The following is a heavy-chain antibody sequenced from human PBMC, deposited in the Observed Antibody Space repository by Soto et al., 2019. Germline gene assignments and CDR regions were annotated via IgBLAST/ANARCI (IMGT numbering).Heavy chain of an antibody. J-gene: IGHJ3*02. V-gene: IGHV3-23*01. CDR1: GFTFSSYA. Sequence: GGSLRLSCAASGFTFSSYAMTWVRQAPGKGLEWVSAISGSGGSTYSADSVKGRFTISRDNSKSTLYLQMNSLRAEDTAIYYCAKGFPSVTTDPGAFDIWGQGTMVTVSS. D-gene: IGHD4-17*01. CDR2: ISGSGGST. CDR3: AKGFPSVTTDPGAFDI.